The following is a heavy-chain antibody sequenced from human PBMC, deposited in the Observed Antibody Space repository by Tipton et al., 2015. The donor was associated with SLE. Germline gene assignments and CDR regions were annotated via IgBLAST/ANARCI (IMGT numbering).Heavy chain of an antibody. V-gene: IGHV3-48*01. D-gene: IGHD3/OR15-3a*01. CDR3: ARGWRPGTGYYYYYYMDV. CDR1: GFTFSSYN. Sequence: GSLRLSCAASGFTFSSYNMNWVRQAPGKGLEWVSYISSSSSTIYYADSVKGRFTISRDNAKNSLYLQMNSLRAEDTAVYYCARGWRPGTGYYYYYYMDVWGKGTTVTVSS. J-gene: IGHJ6*03. CDR2: ISSSSSTI.